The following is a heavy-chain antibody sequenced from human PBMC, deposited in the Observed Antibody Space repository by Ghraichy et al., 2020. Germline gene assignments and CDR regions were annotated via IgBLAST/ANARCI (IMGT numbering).Heavy chain of an antibody. Sequence: SETLSLTCTVSGGSISSTDYHWGWIRQPPGKGLEWIGTIYYTGSTYYNPSLKSRVTVSVDTSKKQFSLKLSSVTAADTAVYYCAGAAEYSYCSVSTCYPTCGRYGMDVWGQGTTVTVSS. V-gene: IGHV4-39*07. J-gene: IGHJ6*02. CDR3: AGAAEYSYCSVSTCYPTCGRYGMDV. CDR2: IYYTGST. CDR1: GGSISSTDYH. D-gene: IGHD2-15*01.